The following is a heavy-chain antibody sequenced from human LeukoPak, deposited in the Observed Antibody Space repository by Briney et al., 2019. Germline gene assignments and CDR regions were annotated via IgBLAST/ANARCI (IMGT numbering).Heavy chain of an antibody. D-gene: IGHD5-18*01. CDR1: GFTFSSYS. CDR3: ARGVQLWSQFDY. J-gene: IGHJ4*02. Sequence: GGSLRLSCAASGFTFSSYSMNWVRQAPGKGLEWVSSISSSSSYIYYADSVKGRFTISRDNAKNSLYLQMNSLRAEDTAVYYYARGVQLWSQFDYWGQGTLVTVSS. V-gene: IGHV3-21*01. CDR2: ISSSSSYI.